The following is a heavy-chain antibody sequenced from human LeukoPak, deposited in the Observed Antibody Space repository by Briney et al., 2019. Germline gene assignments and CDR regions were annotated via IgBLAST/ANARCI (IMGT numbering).Heavy chain of an antibody. V-gene: IGHV4-38-2*02. CDR3: ASWSTVTTRFDY. CDR2: IYHSGST. Sequence: SETLSLTCTVSGYSISSGYYWGWIRQPPGKGLEWIGSIYHSGSTYYNSSLKSRVTISVDTSKNQFSLKLNSVTAADTAVYYCASWSTVTTRFDYWGQGTLVTVSS. CDR1: GYSISSGYY. J-gene: IGHJ4*02. D-gene: IGHD4-17*01.